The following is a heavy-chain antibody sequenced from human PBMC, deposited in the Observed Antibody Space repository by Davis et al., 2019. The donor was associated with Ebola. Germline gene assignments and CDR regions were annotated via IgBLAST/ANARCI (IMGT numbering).Heavy chain of an antibody. Sequence: MPSETLSLTCTVSRVSFSSSSYYWGWIRQPPGKGLEWIGSIYYSGSTYYNPSLKSRVTISVDTSKNQFSLKLSSVTAADTAVYYCARRYYGSWSYYGPYYFDYWGQGTLVNVSS. CDR3: ARRYYGSWSYYGPYYFDY. V-gene: IGHV4-39*01. D-gene: IGHD3-10*01. CDR1: RVSFSSSSYY. CDR2: IYYSGST. J-gene: IGHJ4*02.